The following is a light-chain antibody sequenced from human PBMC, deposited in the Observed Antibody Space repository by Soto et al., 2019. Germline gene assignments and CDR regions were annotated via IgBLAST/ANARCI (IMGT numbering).Light chain of an antibody. Sequence: DIQMTQSPSSLSASVGDRVTITCRASQGISNYLAWYQQKPGKVPKLLLYSASTLHSGVPSRVSGSGSGTDFTLTISCLEFEDVATYYCQHYNYAAYTLGQGTRLEIK. CDR1: QGISNY. CDR3: QHYNYAAYT. V-gene: IGKV1-27*01. J-gene: IGKJ2*01. CDR2: SAS.